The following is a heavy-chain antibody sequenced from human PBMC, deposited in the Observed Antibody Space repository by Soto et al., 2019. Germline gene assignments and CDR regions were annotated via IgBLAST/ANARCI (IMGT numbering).Heavy chain of an antibody. CDR2: ISESGDNT. D-gene: IGHD6-19*01. CDR1: GFTFSIYT. J-gene: IGHJ4*02. Sequence: EVQLLESGGGLVQPGGSLRLSCAASGFTFSIYTMAWVRQAPGKGLEWVSGISESGDNTYYADSVKGRFTIYRDSSKDTLHMQMNSLRAEDTAVYFCAKGQHGSAYYYFDNWGQGTLVTVSS. CDR3: AKGQHGSAYYYFDN. V-gene: IGHV3-23*01.